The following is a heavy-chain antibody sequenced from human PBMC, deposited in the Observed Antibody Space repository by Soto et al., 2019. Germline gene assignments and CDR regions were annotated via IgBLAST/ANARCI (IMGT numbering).Heavy chain of an antibody. D-gene: IGHD4-17*01. CDR3: ASYGDPELFDD. Sequence: GGSLRLSCAASGFTFSSYSMNWVRQAPGKGLEWVSSISSSSSYIYYADSVKGRFTISRDNAKNSLYLQMNSLRAEDTAVYYRASYGDPELFDDWGQGTLVTVSS. V-gene: IGHV3-21*01. J-gene: IGHJ4*02. CDR2: ISSSSSYI. CDR1: GFTFSSYS.